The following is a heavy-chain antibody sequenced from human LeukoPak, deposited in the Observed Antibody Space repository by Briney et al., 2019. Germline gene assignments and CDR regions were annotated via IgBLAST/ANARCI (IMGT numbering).Heavy chain of an antibody. V-gene: IGHV3-30*04. CDR3: AREGNDAAFDY. D-gene: IGHD1-1*01. Sequence: GGSLRLSCAASGFTFSSYAMHWVRQAPGKGLEWVAVISYDGSNKYYADSVKGRFTISRDNSKNTLYPQMNSLRAEDTAVYYCAREGNDAAFDYWGQGTLVTVSS. CDR1: GFTFSSYA. CDR2: ISYDGSNK. J-gene: IGHJ4*02.